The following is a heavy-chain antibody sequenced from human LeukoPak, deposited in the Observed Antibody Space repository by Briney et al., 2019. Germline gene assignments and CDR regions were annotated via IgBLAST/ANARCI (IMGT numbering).Heavy chain of an antibody. D-gene: IGHD3-22*01. CDR2: IYYSGST. CDR1: GGSIGSGGYY. J-gene: IGHJ2*01. Sequence: SQTLSLTCTVSGGSIGSGGYYWSWIRQHPGKGLEWIGYIYYSGSTYYNPSLKSRVTISVDTSKNQFSLKLSSVTAADTAVYYCARGFSYYYDSSGTKGNWYFDLWGRGTLVTVSS. V-gene: IGHV4-31*03. CDR3: ARGFSYYYDSSGTKGNWYFDL.